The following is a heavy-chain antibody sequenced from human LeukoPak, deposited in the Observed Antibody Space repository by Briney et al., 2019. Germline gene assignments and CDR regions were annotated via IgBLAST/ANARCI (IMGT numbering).Heavy chain of an antibody. Sequence: GASVKVSCKASGYTFTSYAMNWVRQATGQGLEWMGWMNPNSGNTGYAQKFQGRVTITRNTSISTAYMELSSLRSEDTAVYYCARVPSDDAFDIWGQGTMVTVSS. D-gene: IGHD2-2*01. CDR2: MNPNSGNT. CDR1: GYTFTSYA. J-gene: IGHJ3*02. V-gene: IGHV1-8*03. CDR3: ARVPSDDAFDI.